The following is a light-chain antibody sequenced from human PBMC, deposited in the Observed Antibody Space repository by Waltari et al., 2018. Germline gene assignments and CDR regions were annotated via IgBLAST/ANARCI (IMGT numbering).Light chain of an antibody. Sequence: DIVMTQSPDSLAVSLGERATINCKSSQSIFSSSNSKNYIAWYQHKPGQPPKLLIYWASIRASGVPDRFSGSGSETDFTLTISSLQAEDVAVYYCHHYYIPPLTFGQGTRLEI. V-gene: IGKV4-1*01. CDR2: WAS. CDR3: HHYYIPPLT. J-gene: IGKJ5*01. CDR1: QSIFSSSNSKNY.